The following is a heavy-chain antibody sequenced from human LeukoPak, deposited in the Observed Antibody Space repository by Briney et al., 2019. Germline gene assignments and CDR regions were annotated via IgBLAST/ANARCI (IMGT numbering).Heavy chain of an antibody. CDR1: GGSFSGYY. Sequence: SETLSLTCAVYGGSFSGYYWSWIRQPPGKGLEWIGAINHSGSTNYNPSLKSRVTISVDTSKSQVSLKLSSGTAADTAVYYCARSPQRALDYWGEGNLVTVSS. J-gene: IGHJ4*02. CDR2: INHSGST. CDR3: ARSPQRALDY. V-gene: IGHV4-34*01.